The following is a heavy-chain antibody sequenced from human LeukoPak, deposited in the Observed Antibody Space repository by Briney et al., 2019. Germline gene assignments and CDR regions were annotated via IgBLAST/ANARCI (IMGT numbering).Heavy chain of an antibody. CDR2: INGDGTST. D-gene: IGHD4-17*01. CDR1: GFTFSSYA. Sequence: GGSLRLSCAASGFTFSSYAMHWVRQAPGKGLLWVSRINGDGTSTKYADSVKGRFTISRDNARHTLYLQMNSLRAEDTAVYYCARASTTVPNLLDYWGQGTLVTVSS. CDR3: ARASTTVPNLLDY. J-gene: IGHJ4*02. V-gene: IGHV3-74*03.